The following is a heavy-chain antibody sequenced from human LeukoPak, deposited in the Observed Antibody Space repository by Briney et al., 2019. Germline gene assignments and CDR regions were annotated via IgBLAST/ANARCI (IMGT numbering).Heavy chain of an antibody. CDR1: GFTFDDYG. Sequence: PGGSLRLSCAASGFTFDDYGMSWVRQAPGKGLEWVSGINWNGGSTGYADSVKGRFTISRDNAKNSLYLQMNSLRAEDTPLYYCARHYYDSSGYYHYYYYYYMDVWGKGTTVTVSS. J-gene: IGHJ6*03. CDR3: ARHYYDSSGYYHYYYYYYMDV. CDR2: INWNGGST. V-gene: IGHV3-20*04. D-gene: IGHD3-22*01.